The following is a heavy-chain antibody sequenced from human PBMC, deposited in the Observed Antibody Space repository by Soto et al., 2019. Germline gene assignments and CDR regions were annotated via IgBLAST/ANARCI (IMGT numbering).Heavy chain of an antibody. D-gene: IGHD1-26*01. CDR2: IRSEANGGTT. CDR1: CFPFADYT. Sequence: LXLSCIGSCFPFADYTMSWVRQAPGKGLEWVGLIRSEANGGTTHYAASVHGGFIISRDDSRGIAFLQMNNLKSEDTAVYYCTRVGKFDYWGQGTLVTVSS. CDR3: TRVGKFDY. J-gene: IGHJ4*02. V-gene: IGHV3-49*04.